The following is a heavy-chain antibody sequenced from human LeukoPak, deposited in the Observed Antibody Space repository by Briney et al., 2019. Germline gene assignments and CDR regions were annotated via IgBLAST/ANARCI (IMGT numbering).Heavy chain of an antibody. CDR2: IIGSGDTI. D-gene: IGHD3-3*01. CDR1: GFSLSSYG. V-gene: IGHV3-48*04. J-gene: IGHJ4*02. Sequence: PGGSLRLSCAASGFSLSSYGMNWVRQAPGKGLEWVSSIIGSGDTIYYADSVKGRFTISRDNAKNSLYLQMNSLKAEDTAVYYCARGKSGRITIFGVVLWGQGTLVTVSS. CDR3: ARGKSGRITIFGVVL.